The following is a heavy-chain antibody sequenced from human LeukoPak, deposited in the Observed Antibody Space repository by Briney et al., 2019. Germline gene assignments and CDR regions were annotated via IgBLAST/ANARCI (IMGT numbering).Heavy chain of an antibody. CDR1: GLTVSSNY. J-gene: IGHJ5*02. D-gene: IGHD3-10*01. Sequence: GGSLRLSCAASGLTVSSNYMNWARQAPGKGLEWVSVIYSGGSTYYADSVKGRFTISRDNSKNTLYLQMNSLRAEDTAVYYCARGAYGSGSYGDNWFDPWGQGTLVTVSS. V-gene: IGHV3-66*01. CDR3: ARGAYGSGSYGDNWFDP. CDR2: IYSGGST.